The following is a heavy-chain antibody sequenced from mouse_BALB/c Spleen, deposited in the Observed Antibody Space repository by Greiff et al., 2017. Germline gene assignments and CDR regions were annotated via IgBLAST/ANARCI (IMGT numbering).Heavy chain of an antibody. J-gene: IGHJ3*01. Sequence: VQLKESGPGLVKPSQSLSLTCTVTGYSITSDYAWNWIRQFPGNKLEWMGYISYSGSTSYNPSLKSRISITRDTSKNQFFLQLNSVTTEDTATYYCARGRYDSAYWGQGTLVTVSA. CDR1: GYSITSDYA. CDR2: ISYSGST. CDR3: ARGRYDSAY. V-gene: IGHV3-2*02. D-gene: IGHD2-14*01.